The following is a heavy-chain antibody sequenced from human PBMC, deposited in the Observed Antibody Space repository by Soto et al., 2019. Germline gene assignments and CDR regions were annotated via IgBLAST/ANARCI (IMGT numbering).Heavy chain of an antibody. CDR1: GFTFSSYW. V-gene: IGHV3-15*01. J-gene: IGHJ2*01. CDR3: TTAPLRYCSSTSCYHWYFDL. Sequence: GGSLRLSCAASGFTFSSYWMSWVRQAPGKGLEWVGRIKSKTDGGTTDYAAPVKGRFTISRDDSKNTLYLQMNSLKTEDTAVYYCTTAPLRYCSSTSCYHWYFDLWGRGTLVTVSS. D-gene: IGHD2-2*01. CDR2: IKSKTDGGTT.